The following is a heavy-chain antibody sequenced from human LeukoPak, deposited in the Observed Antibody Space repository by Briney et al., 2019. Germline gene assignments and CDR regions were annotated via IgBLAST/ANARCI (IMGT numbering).Heavy chain of an antibody. J-gene: IGHJ6*02. V-gene: IGHV4-34*01. CDR2: INHSGST. D-gene: IGHD3-10*01. CDR1: GGSFSGYY. Sequence: PSETLSLTCAVYGGSFSGYYWSWIRQPPGKGLEWIGEINHSGSTNYNPSLKSRVTISVDTSKNQFSLKLSSVTAADTAVYYCARVGGSGSPDYYYYGMDVWGQGTTVTVSS. CDR3: ARVGGSGSPDYYYYGMDV.